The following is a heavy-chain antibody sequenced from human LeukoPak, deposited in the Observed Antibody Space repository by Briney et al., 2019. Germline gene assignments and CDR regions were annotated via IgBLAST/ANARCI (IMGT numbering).Heavy chain of an antibody. CDR3: ARDPRNVGLAP. CDR1: GFTVSSNY. CDR2: IYSGGST. Sequence: GGSLRLSCAASGFTVSSNYMSWVRQAPGKGLEWVSVIYSGGSTYYADSVKGRFTMSRDNVKNTLYLQMNSLRVEDTAVYYCARDPRNVGLAPWGQGTLVAVSS. V-gene: IGHV3-53*01. D-gene: IGHD2-15*01. J-gene: IGHJ5*02.